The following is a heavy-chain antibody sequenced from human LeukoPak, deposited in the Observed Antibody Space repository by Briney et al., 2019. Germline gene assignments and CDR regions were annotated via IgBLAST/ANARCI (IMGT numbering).Heavy chain of an antibody. CDR3: AKDASMVRGVINCYFDY. CDR1: GFTFSSYG. CDR2: IRYDGSNK. V-gene: IGHV3-30*02. Sequence: GGSLRLSCAASGFTFSSYGMHWVRQAPGKGLEWVEFIRYDGSNKYYADSVKGRFTISRDNSKNTLYLQMNSLRAEDTAVYYCAKDASMVRGVINCYFDYWGQGTLVTVSS. D-gene: IGHD3-10*01. J-gene: IGHJ4*02.